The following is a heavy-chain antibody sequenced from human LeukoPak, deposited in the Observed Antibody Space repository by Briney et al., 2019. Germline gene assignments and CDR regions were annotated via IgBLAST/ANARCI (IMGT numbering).Heavy chain of an antibody. D-gene: IGHD2-21*02. CDR3: ATDALAVVTAIAETSPTDRYYYYYYGMDV. CDR2: FDPEDGET. J-gene: IGHJ6*02. Sequence: GASVKVSCKVSGYTLTELSMHWVRQAPGKGLEWMGGFDPEDGETIYAQKFQGRVTMTEDTSTDTAYMELSSLRSEDTAVYYCATDALAVVTAIAETSPTDRYYYYYYGMDVWGQGTTVTVSS. V-gene: IGHV1-24*01. CDR1: GYTLTELS.